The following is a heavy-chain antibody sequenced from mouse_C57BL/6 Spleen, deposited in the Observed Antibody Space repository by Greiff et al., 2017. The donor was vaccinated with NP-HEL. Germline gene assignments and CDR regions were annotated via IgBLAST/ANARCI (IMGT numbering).Heavy chain of an antibody. V-gene: IGHV1-62-2*01. Sequence: QVQLQQSGAELVKPGASVKLSCKASGYTFTEYTIHWVKQRSGQGLEWIGWFYPGSGSIKYNEKFKDKATLTADKSSSTVYMELSRLTSEDSAVYCWARHEEEGGLGSPGGFAYWGQGTLVTVSA. CDR3: ARHEEEGGLGSPGGFAY. CDR2: FYPGSGSI. D-gene: IGHD6-1*01. CDR1: GYTFTEYT. J-gene: IGHJ3*01.